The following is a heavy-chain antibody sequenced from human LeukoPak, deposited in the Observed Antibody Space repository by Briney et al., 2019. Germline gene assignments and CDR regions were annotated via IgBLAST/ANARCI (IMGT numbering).Heavy chain of an antibody. Sequence: GGSLRLSCTASGFTFGDYAMSWFRQAPGKGLEWVGFIRSKAYGGTTEYAASVKGRFTISRDDSKSIAYLQMNSLKTEDTAVYYCTPETHFDWLGFAFDIWGQGTMVTVSS. CDR3: TPETHFDWLGFAFDI. V-gene: IGHV3-49*03. J-gene: IGHJ3*02. CDR2: IRSKAYGGTT. CDR1: GFTFGDYA. D-gene: IGHD3-9*01.